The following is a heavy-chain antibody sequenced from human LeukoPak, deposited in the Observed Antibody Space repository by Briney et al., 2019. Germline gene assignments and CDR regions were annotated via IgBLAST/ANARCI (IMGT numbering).Heavy chain of an antibody. J-gene: IGHJ6*02. CDR3: ARDGGGGSTPQTKHAYYYYYYYGMDV. D-gene: IGHD3-22*01. CDR2: IYYSGST. Sequence: PSETLSLTCTVSGGSISSGDYYWSWIRQPPGKGLEWIGYIYYSGSTYYNPSLKSRVTISVDTSKNQFSLKLSSVTAADTAVYYCARDGGGGSTPQTKHAYYYYYYYGMDVWGQGTTVTVSS. V-gene: IGHV4-30-4*01. CDR1: GGSISSGDYY.